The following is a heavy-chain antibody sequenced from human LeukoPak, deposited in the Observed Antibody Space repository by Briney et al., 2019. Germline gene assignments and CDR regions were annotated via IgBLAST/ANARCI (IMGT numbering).Heavy chain of an antibody. CDR2: ISYDGSNK. J-gene: IGHJ5*02. Sequence: PGGSLRLSCAASGFTFSSYGMHWVRQAPGKGLEWVTVISYDGSNKYYADSVKGRFTISRDNSKNTLYLQMNSLRAEDTAVYYCAKESPGSASWGHSNWFDPWGQGTLVTVSS. CDR3: AKESPGSASWGHSNWFDP. D-gene: IGHD7-27*01. CDR1: GFTFSSYG. V-gene: IGHV3-30*18.